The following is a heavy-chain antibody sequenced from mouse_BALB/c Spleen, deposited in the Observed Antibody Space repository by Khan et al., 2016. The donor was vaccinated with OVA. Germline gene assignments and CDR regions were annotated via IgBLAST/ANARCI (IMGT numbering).Heavy chain of an antibody. CDR1: GYSITSDYA. CDR2: ISYSGST. V-gene: IGHV3-2*02. Sequence: EVQLQESGPGLVKPSQSLSLTCTVTGYSITSDYAWNRIRQFPGNKLEWMGYISYSGSTNYNPAFKSRISITRDTSKNPFFLQLNSVTTEDTATYYCARDGSRYNYAMDYWGQGTSVTVSS. CDR3: ARDGSRYNYAMDY. D-gene: IGHD2-3*01. J-gene: IGHJ4*01.